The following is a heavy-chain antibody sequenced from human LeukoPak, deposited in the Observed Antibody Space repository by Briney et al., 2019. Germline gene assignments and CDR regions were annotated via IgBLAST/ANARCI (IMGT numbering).Heavy chain of an antibody. V-gene: IGHV4-4*02. D-gene: IGHD5-18*01. CDR2: IYHSGST. Sequence: SGTLSLTCAVSGGSISSSNWWSWVRQPPGKGLEWIGEIYHSGSTNYNPSLKSRVTISVDKSKNQFSLKLNSATAADTAVYYCASYTYGRYHFDSWGQGTLVTVSS. J-gene: IGHJ4*02. CDR3: ASYTYGRYHFDS. CDR1: GGSISSSNW.